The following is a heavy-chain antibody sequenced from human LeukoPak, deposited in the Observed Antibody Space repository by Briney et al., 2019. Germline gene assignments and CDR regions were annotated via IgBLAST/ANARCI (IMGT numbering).Heavy chain of an antibody. J-gene: IGHJ3*02. CDR2: IYPGDSDT. CDR3: ARLDIVVVPAAQDDAFDI. CDR1: GYSFTSYW. D-gene: IGHD2-2*03. V-gene: IGHV5-51*01. Sequence: GESLKISCKGSGYSFTSYWIGWVRQMPGKGLEWMGIIYPGDSDTRYSPSFQGQVTISADKSISTAYLQWSSLKASDTAMYYCARLDIVVVPAAQDDAFDIWGQGTMVTVSS.